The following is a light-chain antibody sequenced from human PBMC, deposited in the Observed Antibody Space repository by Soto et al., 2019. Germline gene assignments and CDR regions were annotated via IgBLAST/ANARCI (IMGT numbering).Light chain of an antibody. CDR2: SAS. V-gene: IGKV3-20*01. CDR1: QSGSSSY. Sequence: ELLLTQSPGTMSPSPGARATLSCRSSQSGSSSYLAWYQQKPGQAPTLLIYSASSRATGIPDRFSGSGSGTDFTLTISRLEPEDFAVYYCQQHGSSPSITFGQGTRLEIK. CDR3: QQHGSSPSIT. J-gene: IGKJ5*01.